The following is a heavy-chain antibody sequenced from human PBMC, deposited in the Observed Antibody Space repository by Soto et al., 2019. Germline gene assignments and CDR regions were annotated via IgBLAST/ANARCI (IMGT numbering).Heavy chain of an antibody. Sequence: ASVKVSCKASGYTFTSYGISWVRQAPGQGLEWMGWISAYNGNTNYAQKLQGRVTMTTDTSTSTAYMELRSLRSDDTAVYYCAKEGTTSPYNWFDPWGQGTLVTVSS. J-gene: IGHJ5*02. CDR3: AKEGTTSPYNWFDP. V-gene: IGHV1-18*04. CDR2: ISAYNGNT. D-gene: IGHD2-2*01. CDR1: GYTFTSYG.